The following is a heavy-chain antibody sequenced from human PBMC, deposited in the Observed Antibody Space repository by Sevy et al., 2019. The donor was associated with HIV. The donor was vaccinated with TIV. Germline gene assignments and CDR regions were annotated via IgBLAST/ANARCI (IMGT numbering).Heavy chain of an antibody. D-gene: IGHD1-26*01. CDR2: ISGTGGST. V-gene: IGHV3-23*01. CDR1: GFTFSSYA. CDR3: AKVEVSGRRGELLLHAFDI. J-gene: IGHJ3*02. Sequence: GGSLRLSCAASGFTFSSYAMSWVRQAPGKGLEWVSAISGTGGSTYYADSVKGRFTISRDNSKNTLYLQMNSLRAEDTAVYYCAKVEVSGRRGELLLHAFDIWGQGTMVTVSS.